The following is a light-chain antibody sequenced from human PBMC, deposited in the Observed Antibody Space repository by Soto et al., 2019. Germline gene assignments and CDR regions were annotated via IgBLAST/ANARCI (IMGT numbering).Light chain of an antibody. CDR1: QSLGTW. Sequence: DIQMTQSPSTLSASVGDRVIITCRASQSLGTWLAWYQQKPGTAPVLLIYDVSILESGVPSRFSGRGSGTEFTLTISSLQPDDFATYYCQQYFSYPLTFGGGTKVEIK. J-gene: IGKJ4*01. CDR2: DVS. V-gene: IGKV1-5*01. CDR3: QQYFSYPLT.